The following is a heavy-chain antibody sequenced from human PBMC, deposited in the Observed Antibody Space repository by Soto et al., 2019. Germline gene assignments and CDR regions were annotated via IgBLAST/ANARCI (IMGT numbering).Heavy chain of an antibody. D-gene: IGHD5-12*01. Sequence: ESGPTLVNPTQTLTLTCTFSGFSLSTSGMCVSWIRQPPGKALEWLALIDWDDDKYYSTSLKARLTISKDTSKNQVVLTMTNMDPVDTATYYCARSGYSGYLYYFDYWGQGTLVTVSS. CDR3: ARSGYSGYLYYFDY. CDR2: IDWDDDK. V-gene: IGHV2-70*01. CDR1: GFSLSTSGMC. J-gene: IGHJ4*02.